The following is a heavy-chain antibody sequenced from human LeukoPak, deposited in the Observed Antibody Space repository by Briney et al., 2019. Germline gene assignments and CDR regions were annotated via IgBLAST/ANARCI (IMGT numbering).Heavy chain of an antibody. CDR3: TRGPGYDYVWGTYRADY. J-gene: IGHJ4*02. D-gene: IGHD3-16*02. CDR2: ITSSGSST. CDR1: GVIFYSYA. V-gene: IGHV3-64*01. Sequence: GGAXXXXXSASGVIFYSYAMHXVRQARGRGRXYXAAITSSGSSTFHANSVKGRFTISRDNSKNTLYLQMGSLRPEDMAVYFCTRGPGYDYVWGTYRADYWGQGTLVTVSS.